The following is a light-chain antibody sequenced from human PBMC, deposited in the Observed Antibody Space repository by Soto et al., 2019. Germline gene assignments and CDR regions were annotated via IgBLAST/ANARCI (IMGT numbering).Light chain of an antibody. J-gene: IGKJ5*01. CDR2: DAS. Sequence: EIVLTQSPATLSLSPGDRATLSCRASQSVSSYLAWYQQKPGQAPRLLIYDASNRATGIPARFSGSGSGTDFTPTISSLEPEDFAVYYCQQYGSSVTFGQGTRLEIK. V-gene: IGKV3-11*01. CDR3: QQYGSSVT. CDR1: QSVSSY.